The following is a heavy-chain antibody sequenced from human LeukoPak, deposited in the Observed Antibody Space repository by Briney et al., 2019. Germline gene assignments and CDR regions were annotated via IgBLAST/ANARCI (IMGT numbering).Heavy chain of an antibody. CDR1: GFTVSSDY. D-gene: IGHD3-3*02. V-gene: IGHV3-66*01. CDR2: IYSGGST. J-gene: IGHJ3*02. CDR3: ARVGIGFDI. Sequence: GGSLRLSCAASGFTVSSDYMSWVRQAPGKGLQWVSVIYSGGSTYYADSVKGRFTISRDNAKNSLYLQMNSLRAEDTAVYYCARVGIGFDIWGQGTMVTVSS.